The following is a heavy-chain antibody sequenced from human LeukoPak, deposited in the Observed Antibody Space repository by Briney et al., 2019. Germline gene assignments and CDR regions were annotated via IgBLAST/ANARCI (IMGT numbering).Heavy chain of an antibody. J-gene: IGHJ5*02. Sequence: GGSLRLSCAASGVAASGSPIDWGCQAPGRGLEWVSVIYSGGNTFYADSVKGRFTISSHNSENTLYLQMNSLSDDDTAVYYCVRLMGSGWFDPWGQGTLVTVFS. V-gene: IGHV3-53*04. CDR3: VRLMGSGWFDP. CDR1: GVAASGSP. D-gene: IGHD1-26*01. CDR2: IYSGGNT.